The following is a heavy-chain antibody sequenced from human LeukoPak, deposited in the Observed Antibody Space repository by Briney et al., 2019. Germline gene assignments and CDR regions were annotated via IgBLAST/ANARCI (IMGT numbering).Heavy chain of an antibody. J-gene: IGHJ4*02. Sequence: PGGSLRLSCAASGFTFSSYEMNWVRQAPGKGLEWVSYISSSGSTIYYADSVKGRFTISRDNSKNTLYLQMNSLRAEDTAVYYCAKDPAHFRVWDDYDNTRLNSWGQGTLVTVSS. CDR3: AKDPAHFRVWDDYDNTRLNS. V-gene: IGHV3-48*03. D-gene: IGHD3-22*01. CDR2: ISSSGSTI. CDR1: GFTFSSYE.